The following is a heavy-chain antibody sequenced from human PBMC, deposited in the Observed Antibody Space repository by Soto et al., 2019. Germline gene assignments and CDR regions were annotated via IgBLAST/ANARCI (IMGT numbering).Heavy chain of an antibody. J-gene: IGHJ2*01. V-gene: IGHV4-30-2*01. CDR3: ARPPGDYFWYFDL. CDR1: GGSISSGGYS. CDR2: IYHSGST. D-gene: IGHD4-17*01. Sequence: PSETLSLTCAVSGGSISSGGYSWSWIRQPPGKGLEWIGYIYHSGSTYYNPSLKSRVTISVDRSKNQFSLKLSSVTAADTAVYYCARPPGDYFWYFDLWGRGTLVTVSS.